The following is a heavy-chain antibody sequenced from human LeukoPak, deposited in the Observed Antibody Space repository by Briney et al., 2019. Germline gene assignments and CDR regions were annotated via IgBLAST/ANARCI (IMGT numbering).Heavy chain of an antibody. V-gene: IGHV3-11*01. CDR2: ISSSGSTI. Sequence: GGSLRLSCAASEFTFSDYYMSWIRRAPGKGLEWVSYISSSGSTIYYADALKGRFTISRNNAKNSLYLQMNSLRAEDTAVYYCARVDSSDYYSYYFDYWGQGTLVTVSS. J-gene: IGHJ4*02. CDR3: ARVDSSDYYSYYFDY. D-gene: IGHD3-22*01. CDR1: EFTFSDYY.